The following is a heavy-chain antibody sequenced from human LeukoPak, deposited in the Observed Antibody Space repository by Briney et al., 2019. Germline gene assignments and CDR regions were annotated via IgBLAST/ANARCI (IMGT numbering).Heavy chain of an antibody. J-gene: IGHJ4*02. Sequence: SVKVSCKASGFTFTSSAMQWVRQARGQRLEWIGWIVVGSGNTNYAQKFQERVTITRDMFTSTAYMELSSLRSEDTAVYYCAADTYCSGGSCYPTDYWGQGTLVTVSS. V-gene: IGHV1-58*02. CDR2: IVVGSGNT. D-gene: IGHD2-15*01. CDR1: GFTFTSSA. CDR3: AADTYCSGGSCYPTDY.